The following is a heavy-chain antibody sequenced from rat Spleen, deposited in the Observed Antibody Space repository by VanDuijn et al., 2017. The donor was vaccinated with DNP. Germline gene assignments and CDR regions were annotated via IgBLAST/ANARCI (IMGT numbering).Heavy chain of an antibody. D-gene: IGHD1-12*02. V-gene: IGHV5-25*01. CDR1: GFTFSDYY. J-gene: IGHJ4*01. CDR2: MSPRGGST. CDR3: VRHRHGSWAMDA. Sequence: EVQLVESGGGLVQPGRSLRLSCAASGFTFSDYYMAWVRQAPTKGLEWVVSMSPRGGSTHNRDSVKGRFTFARDAAKSNLNLQMDSLTSEDTAIYYCVRHRHGSWAMDAWGQGTAVTVSS.